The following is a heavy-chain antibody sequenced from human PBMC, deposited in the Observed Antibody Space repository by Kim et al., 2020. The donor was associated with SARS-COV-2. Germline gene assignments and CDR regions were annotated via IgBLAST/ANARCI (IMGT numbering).Heavy chain of an antibody. D-gene: IGHD6-19*01. V-gene: IGHV4-39*01. CDR1: GGSISSSSYY. CDR3: ATKTYSSGWAEFDY. CDR2: IYYSGST. Sequence: SQTLSLTCTVSGGSISSSSYYWGWIRQPPGKGLEWIGSIYYSGSTYYNPSLKSRVTISVDTSKNQFSLKLSSVTAADTAVYYCATKTYSSGWAEFDYWGQGTLVTVSS. J-gene: IGHJ4*02.